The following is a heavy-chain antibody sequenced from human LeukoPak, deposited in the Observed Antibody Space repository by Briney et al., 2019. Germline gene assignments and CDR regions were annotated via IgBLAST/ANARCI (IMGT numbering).Heavy chain of an antibody. J-gene: IGHJ4*02. V-gene: IGHV1-2*02. Sequence: ASVKVSCKASGYTFTGYYMHWVRQAPGQGLEWMGWINPNSGGTNYAQKFQGRVNMTRDTSISTAYMELSRLRSDDTAVYYCARGNYYDSSGTLDYWGEGTLVTVSS. D-gene: IGHD3-22*01. CDR1: GYTFTGYY. CDR2: INPNSGGT. CDR3: ARGNYYDSSGTLDY.